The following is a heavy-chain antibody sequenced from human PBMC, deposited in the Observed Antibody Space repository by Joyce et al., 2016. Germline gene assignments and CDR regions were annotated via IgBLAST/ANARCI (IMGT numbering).Heavy chain of an antibody. Sequence: QVQLQQWGAGLLKPSETLSLTCAVSGGPFRGFFWTWVRRPPGKGLEWIGDINNRGVTNYNASLKTRVTFSVDTSKNQFSLKLTSLSAADTAVYYCARSQWLAPLMYWGQGTPVTVSS. CDR2: INNRGVT. D-gene: IGHD6-19*01. J-gene: IGHJ4*02. CDR1: GGPFRGFF. V-gene: IGHV4-34*01. CDR3: ARSQWLAPLMY.